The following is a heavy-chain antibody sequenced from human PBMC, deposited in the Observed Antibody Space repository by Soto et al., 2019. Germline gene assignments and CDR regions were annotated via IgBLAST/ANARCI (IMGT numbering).Heavy chain of an antibody. J-gene: IGHJ4*02. CDR3: AREPPGGSSSSGHY. Sequence: EVQLVESGGGLVQPGGSLRLSCAASGFAFRSYWMNWVRQVPGKGLEWVANINQDGSQKYYVDSVKGRFTISRDNANNSRFLQMSSLRGEDTAVYYCAREPPGGSSSSGHYWGQGILVTGSS. CDR2: INQDGSQK. D-gene: IGHD6-6*01. CDR1: GFAFRSYW. V-gene: IGHV3-7*01.